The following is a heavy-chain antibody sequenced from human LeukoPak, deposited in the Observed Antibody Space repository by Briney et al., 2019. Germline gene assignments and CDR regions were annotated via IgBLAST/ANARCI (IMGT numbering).Heavy chain of an antibody. Sequence: SGPTLVKPTQTLTLTCTFSGFSLSTSGVGVGWIRQPPGKALEWLALIYWDDVKRYSPSLKSRLTITKDTSKNQVVLTMTNMDPVDTATYYCAHTWAYYDSSGYRYWGQGTLVTVSS. CDR3: AHTWAYYDSSGYRY. CDR2: IYWDDVK. J-gene: IGHJ4*02. CDR1: GFSLSTSGVG. V-gene: IGHV2-5*02. D-gene: IGHD3-22*01.